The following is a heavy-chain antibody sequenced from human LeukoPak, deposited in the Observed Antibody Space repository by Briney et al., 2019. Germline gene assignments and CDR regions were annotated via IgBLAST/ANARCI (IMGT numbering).Heavy chain of an antibody. J-gene: IGHJ4*02. D-gene: IGHD6-13*01. CDR1: GYTFTGYF. Sequence: ASVKVSCKASGYTFTGYFLHWVRRAPGQGFAGMGWINTNSGGTYYTQRFQGRVTMTRDTSISTDYMELSTLRSDDTAVYYCARAQSMTAPAGTFANSWGQGTLVTVSS. CDR3: ARAQSMTAPAGTFANS. V-gene: IGHV1-2*02. CDR2: INTNSGGT.